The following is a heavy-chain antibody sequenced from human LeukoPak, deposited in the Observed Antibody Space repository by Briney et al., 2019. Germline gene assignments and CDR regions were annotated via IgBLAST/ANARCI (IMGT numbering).Heavy chain of an antibody. CDR3: AKQLGYCSDGSCYYPY. Sequence: GGSLRLSCAASGFTFSSSAMSWVRQAPGKGLEWVSAISNNGGYTYYADSVQGRFTISRDNSKSTLCLQMNSLRAEDTAVYYCAKQLGYCSDGSCYYPYWGQGTLVTVSS. J-gene: IGHJ4*02. CDR1: GFTFSSSA. CDR2: ISNNGGYT. D-gene: IGHD2-15*01. V-gene: IGHV3-23*01.